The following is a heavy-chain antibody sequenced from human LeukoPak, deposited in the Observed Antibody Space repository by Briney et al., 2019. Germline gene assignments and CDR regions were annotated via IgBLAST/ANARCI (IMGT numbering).Heavy chain of an antibody. J-gene: IGHJ6*03. CDR3: ARCFDWLLYYYYYMDV. D-gene: IGHD3-9*01. Sequence: SETLSLTCAVYGGSFSGYYWSWIRQPPGKGLEWIGEINHSGSTNYNPSLKSRVTISVDTSKNQFSLKLSSVTAADTAVYYCARCFDWLLYYYYYMDVWGKGTTVTVSS. V-gene: IGHV4-34*01. CDR1: GGSFSGYY. CDR2: INHSGST.